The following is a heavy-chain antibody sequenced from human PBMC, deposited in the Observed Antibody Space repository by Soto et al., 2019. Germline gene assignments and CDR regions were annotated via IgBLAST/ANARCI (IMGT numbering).Heavy chain of an antibody. D-gene: IGHD2-15*01. CDR1: GFTFRDYY. CDR2: IDSSTTST. V-gene: IGHV3-11*05. J-gene: IGHJ6*04. CDR3: TSEYSYTMNA. Sequence: QVQLVESGGGLVRPGGSLRLSCEASGFTFRDYYMTWFRQAPGKGLEWLSYIDSSTTSTNYADSVKGLVTLSRANANTTLELRTNSLRAGATFGYYFTSEYSYTMNAWGEGNIVTVSS.